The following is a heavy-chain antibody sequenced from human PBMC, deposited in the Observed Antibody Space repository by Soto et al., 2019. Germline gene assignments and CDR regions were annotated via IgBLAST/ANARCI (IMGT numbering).Heavy chain of an antibody. V-gene: IGHV4-31*03. Sequence: SQTLSLTCTVSGGSLSSGGYYWSWIRQHQGKGLEWIGYIYYSGSTYYNPSLKSRVTISVDTSKNQFSLKLSSVTAADTAVYYCATEMVRGVKRDAFDILGQGTMVTGSS. CDR3: ATEMVRGVKRDAFDI. J-gene: IGHJ3*02. CDR2: IYYSGST. CDR1: GGSLSSGGYY. D-gene: IGHD3-10*01.